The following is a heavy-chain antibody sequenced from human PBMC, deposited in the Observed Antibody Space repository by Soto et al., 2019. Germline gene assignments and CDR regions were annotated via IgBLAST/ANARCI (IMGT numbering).Heavy chain of an antibody. Sequence: PGGSLRLSCAASGFTFDDYGMSWVRQAPGKGLEWVSGINWNGGSTGYADSVKGRFTISRDNAKNSLYLQMNSLRAEDTALYHCARVYSSSSLGIGQFDYWGQGTLVTVSS. CDR3: ARVYSSSSLGIGQFDY. CDR2: INWNGGST. V-gene: IGHV3-20*01. J-gene: IGHJ4*02. D-gene: IGHD6-6*01. CDR1: GFTFDDYG.